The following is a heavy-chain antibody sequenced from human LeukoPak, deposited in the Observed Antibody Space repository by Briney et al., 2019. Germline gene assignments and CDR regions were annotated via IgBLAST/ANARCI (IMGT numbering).Heavy chain of an antibody. CDR2: INWSSDII. Sequence: LPGGSLRLSCAASGFTFDAYAMHWVRQPPGKGLEWVSGINWSSDIIGYADSVKGRFTISRDNAKKSLYLQMNSLRVEDTALYYCAKAHYDILTGFDNWVDPWGQGTLVTVSS. CDR3: AKAHYDILTGFDNWVDP. V-gene: IGHV3-9*01. D-gene: IGHD3-9*01. CDR1: GFTFDAYA. J-gene: IGHJ5*02.